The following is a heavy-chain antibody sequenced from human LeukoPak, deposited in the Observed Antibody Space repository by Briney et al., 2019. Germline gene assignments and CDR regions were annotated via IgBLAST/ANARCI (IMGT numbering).Heavy chain of an antibody. CDR2: INWNGGST. CDR3: AREGSSGWYYFDY. J-gene: IGHJ4*02. Sequence: ETLSLTCTVSDDSITMYYWTWIRQPPGKGLEWVSGINWNGGSTSYADSVKGRFTISRDNAKNSLYLQMNSLRAEDTALYYCAREGSSGWYYFDYWGQGTLVTVSS. CDR1: DDSITMYY. D-gene: IGHD6-19*01. V-gene: IGHV3-20*04.